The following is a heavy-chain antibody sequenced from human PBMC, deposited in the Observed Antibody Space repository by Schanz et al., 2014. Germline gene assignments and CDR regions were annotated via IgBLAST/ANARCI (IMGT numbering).Heavy chain of an antibody. D-gene: IGHD6-13*01. CDR1: GFTFSSNS. Sequence: EVQLVESGGGLVQPGGSLRLSCAASGFTFSSNSMNWVRQAPGKGLEWISYIGSSSSRIDHADSVKGRFTISRDNFKGALYLQMNSLRAGDAAVYYCARGLIAAAGGAFDYWGQGTLVAVSA. CDR2: IGSSSSRI. V-gene: IGHV3-48*01. J-gene: IGHJ4*02. CDR3: ARGLIAAAGGAFDY.